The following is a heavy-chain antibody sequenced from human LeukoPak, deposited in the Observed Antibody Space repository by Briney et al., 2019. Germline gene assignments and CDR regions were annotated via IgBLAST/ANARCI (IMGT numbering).Heavy chain of an antibody. Sequence: GGSLRLSCTASGFTFSNYGMNWVRQAPGKGLEWVSVISGGGGSTYYADSVMGRFTISRDDSKDTLYLQMNSLRAEDTAVYYCAKDGGSLGEVRNWGQGTLVTVSS. D-gene: IGHD3-16*01. CDR2: ISGGGGST. CDR3: AKDGGSLGEVRN. V-gene: IGHV3-23*01. J-gene: IGHJ4*02. CDR1: GFTFSNYG.